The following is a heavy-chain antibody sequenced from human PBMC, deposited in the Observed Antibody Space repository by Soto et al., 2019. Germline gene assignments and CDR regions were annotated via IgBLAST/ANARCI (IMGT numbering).Heavy chain of an antibody. CDR2: IYPGDSDT. J-gene: IGHJ4*02. Sequence: GESLKISCKGSGYIFTNYWIGWVRQMPGKGLEWMGIIYPGDSDTRYSPSFQGQVTISADKSISTAYLQWSSLKASDTAMYYCAKQNGPNAVSPYFDYWGQGTLVTVS. CDR1: GYIFTNYW. V-gene: IGHV5-51*01. D-gene: IGHD1-1*01. CDR3: AKQNGPNAVSPYFDY.